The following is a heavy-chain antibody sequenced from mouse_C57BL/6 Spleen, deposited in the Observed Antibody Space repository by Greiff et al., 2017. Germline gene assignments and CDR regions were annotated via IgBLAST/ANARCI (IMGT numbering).Heavy chain of an antibody. D-gene: IGHD2-12*01. V-gene: IGHV1-55*01. CDR2: IYPGSGST. CDR1: GYTFTSYW. J-gene: IGHJ4*01. Sequence: QVQLQQPGAELVKPGASVKMSCKASGYTFTSYWITWVKQRPGQGLEWIGDIYPGSGSTNYNEKFKSKATLTVDTSSSTAYMQLSSLTSEDSAVYYCARTRFTTTTEYYAMDYWGQGTSVTVFS. CDR3: ARTRFTTTTEYYAMDY.